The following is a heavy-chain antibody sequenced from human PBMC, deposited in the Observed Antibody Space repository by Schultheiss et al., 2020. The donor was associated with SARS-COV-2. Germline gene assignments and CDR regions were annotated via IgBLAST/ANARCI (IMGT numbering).Heavy chain of an antibody. CDR2: IYYSGST. CDR1: GGSISSSSYY. CDR3: AREIYPYYDFWSGYWKGYYMDV. V-gene: IGHV4-39*02. J-gene: IGHJ6*03. Sequence: SQTLSLTCTVSGGSISSSSYYWGWIRQPPGKGLEWIGSIYYSGSTYYNPSLKSRVTISVDTSKNQFSLKLSSVTAADTAVYYCAREIYPYYDFWSGYWKGYYMDVWGKGTTVT. D-gene: IGHD3-3*01.